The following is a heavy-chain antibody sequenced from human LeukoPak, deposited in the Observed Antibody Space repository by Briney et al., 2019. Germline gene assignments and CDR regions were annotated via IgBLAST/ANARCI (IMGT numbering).Heavy chain of an antibody. CDR1: GGTFSSYA. Sequence: ASVKVSCKASGGTFSSYAISWVRQAPGQGLEWMGWINPNSGGTNYAQKFQGRVTMTRDTSISTAYMELSRLRSDDTAVYYCARDYDYVWGSYRHRFDYWGQGTLVTVSS. V-gene: IGHV1-2*02. CDR3: ARDYDYVWGSYRHRFDY. D-gene: IGHD3-16*02. CDR2: INPNSGGT. J-gene: IGHJ4*02.